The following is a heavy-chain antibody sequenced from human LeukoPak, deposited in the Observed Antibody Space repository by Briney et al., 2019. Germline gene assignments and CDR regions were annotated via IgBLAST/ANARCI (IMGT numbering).Heavy chain of an antibody. Sequence: GGSLRLSCAASRFSFSSYSMHWVRQAPGKGLEWVAFIRYDGSNKYYTDSVKGRFTISRDNSKNTLYLQMNSLRAEDTAVYYCASAVGAIGYWGQGTLVTVSS. CDR1: RFSFSSYS. D-gene: IGHD1-26*01. CDR3: ASAVGAIGY. V-gene: IGHV3-30*02. J-gene: IGHJ4*02. CDR2: IRYDGSNK.